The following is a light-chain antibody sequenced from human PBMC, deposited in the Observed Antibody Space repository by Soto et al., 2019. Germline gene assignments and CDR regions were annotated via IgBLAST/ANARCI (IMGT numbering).Light chain of an antibody. V-gene: IGLV2-14*03. Sequence: QSALTQPASVSGSPGQSITISCTGTSNDVGAYNYVSWYQQHPGKAPKLMIFDVSYRPSGVSNRFSGSKSGNTASLTISGLQPEDEADYYCSSYTRTSTLYVFGTGTKLTVL. CDR2: DVS. J-gene: IGLJ1*01. CDR3: SSYTRTSTLYV. CDR1: SNDVGAYNY.